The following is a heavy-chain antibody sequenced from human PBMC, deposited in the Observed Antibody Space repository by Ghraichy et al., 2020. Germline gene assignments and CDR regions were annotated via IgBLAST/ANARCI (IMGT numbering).Heavy chain of an antibody. CDR2: IWYDGSNK. J-gene: IGHJ4*02. Sequence: GESLNISCAASGFTFSSYGMHWVRQAPGKGLEWVAVIWYDGSNKYYADSVKGRFTISRDNSKNTLYLQMNSLRAEDTAVYYCARESYDILTGYGYYFDYWGQGTLVTVSS. D-gene: IGHD3-9*01. CDR1: GFTFSSYG. CDR3: ARESYDILTGYGYYFDY. V-gene: IGHV3-33*01.